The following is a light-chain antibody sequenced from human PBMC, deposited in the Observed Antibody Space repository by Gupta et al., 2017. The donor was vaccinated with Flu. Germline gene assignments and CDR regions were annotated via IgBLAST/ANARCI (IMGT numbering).Light chain of an antibody. J-gene: IGKJ1*01. CDR2: LAS. Sequence: DIQLTQSPSSVSAFVGDRVSITCRASQTINTWLAWYQQKPGKAPKLLIHLASTLESGVPSRFSGSGSGTQFILTITSLQPDDFATYYCQQYKNYWSFGQGTKVEF. CDR1: QTINTW. V-gene: IGKV1-5*03. CDR3: QQYKNYWS.